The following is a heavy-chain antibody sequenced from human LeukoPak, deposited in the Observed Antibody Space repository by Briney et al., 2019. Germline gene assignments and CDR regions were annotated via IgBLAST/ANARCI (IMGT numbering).Heavy chain of an antibody. J-gene: IGHJ3*02. Sequence: SETLSLTCTVSGGSISSYYWSWIRQPAGKGLEWIGRIYTSGSTNYNPSLKSRVTMSVDTPKNQFSLKLSSVTAADTAVYYCARAGDILTGYYKGLEGAFDIWGQGTMVTVSS. D-gene: IGHD3-9*01. V-gene: IGHV4-4*07. CDR1: GGSISSYY. CDR3: ARAGDILTGYYKGLEGAFDI. CDR2: IYTSGST.